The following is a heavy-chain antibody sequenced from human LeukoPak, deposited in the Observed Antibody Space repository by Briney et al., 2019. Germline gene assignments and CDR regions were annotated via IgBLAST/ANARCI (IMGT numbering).Heavy chain of an antibody. CDR3: AKSDSSSWYGNFNH. D-gene: IGHD6-13*01. V-gene: IGHV3-30*02. CDR1: GFTFSSYG. Sequence: GGSLRLSCAASGFTFSSYGMHWVRQAPGKGLEWVAVIWYDGSNKYYADSVKGRFTTSRDNSKNTLYLQMNSLRAEDTAVYYCAKSDSSSWYGNFNHWGQGTLITVSS. CDR2: IWYDGSNK. J-gene: IGHJ4*02.